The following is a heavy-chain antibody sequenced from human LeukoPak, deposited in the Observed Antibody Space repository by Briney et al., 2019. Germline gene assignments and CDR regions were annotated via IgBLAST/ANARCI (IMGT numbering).Heavy chain of an antibody. CDR2: INPNSGGT. Sequence: GASVKVSCKASGYTFTGYYMHWVRQAPGQGLEWMGWINPNSGGTNYAQKFQGWVTMTGDTSISTAYMELSRLRSDDTAVYYCARDPWGSYYFDYWGQGTLVTVSS. V-gene: IGHV1-2*04. CDR1: GYTFTGYY. CDR3: ARDPWGSYYFDY. J-gene: IGHJ4*02. D-gene: IGHD3-16*01.